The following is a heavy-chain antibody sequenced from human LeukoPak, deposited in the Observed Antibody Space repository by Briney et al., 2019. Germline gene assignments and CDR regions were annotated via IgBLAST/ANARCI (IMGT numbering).Heavy chain of an antibody. CDR2: IIPIFGTA. CDR3: ARGRIVVVPAGRGYYFDY. V-gene: IGHV1-69*06. CDR1: GGTFSSYA. Sequence: GSSVKVSCKASGGTFSSYAISWVRQAPGQGLEWMGGIIPIFGTANYAQKFQGRVTITADKSTSTAYMELSSLRSEDTAVYYCARGRIVVVPAGRGYYFDYWGQGTLVTVSS. D-gene: IGHD2-2*01. J-gene: IGHJ4*02.